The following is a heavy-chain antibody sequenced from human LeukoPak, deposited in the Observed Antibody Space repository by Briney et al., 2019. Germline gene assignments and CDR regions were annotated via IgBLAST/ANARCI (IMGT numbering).Heavy chain of an antibody. D-gene: IGHD6-19*01. Sequence: PGGSLRLSCAASGFTFSSYWMTWVRQAPGKGLEWVANIKRDGSEKHYVDSVKGRFTISRDNSKNTLYLQMNSLRAEDTAVYYCAKDSAVAVAGFYYYYGMDVWGQGATVTVSS. V-gene: IGHV3-7*01. CDR3: AKDSAVAVAGFYYYYGMDV. J-gene: IGHJ6*02. CDR2: IKRDGSEK. CDR1: GFTFSSYW.